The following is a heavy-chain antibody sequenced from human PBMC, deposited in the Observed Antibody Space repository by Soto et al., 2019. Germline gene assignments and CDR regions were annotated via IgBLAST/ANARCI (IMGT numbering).Heavy chain of an antibody. V-gene: IGHV1-69*06. CDR1: GGTFSSSA. D-gene: IGHD3-16*01. Sequence: QVQLVQSGAEVKKPGSSVKVSCKASGGTFSSSAISWVRQAPGQGLEWMGAIIPVFGTAHYAQKFQGRVTITAANPPATAYMKLSRLRSEDPACNYWPRERQGGGKEVGGQGTT. CDR3: PRERQGGGKEV. J-gene: IGHJ6*02. CDR2: IIPVFGTA.